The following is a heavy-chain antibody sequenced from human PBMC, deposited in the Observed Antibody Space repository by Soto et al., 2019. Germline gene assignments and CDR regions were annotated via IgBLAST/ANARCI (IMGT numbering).Heavy chain of an antibody. CDR1: GGSISSSSYY. CDR3: ARHVGIAARPGAIGY. CDR2: IYYSGST. V-gene: IGHV4-39*01. J-gene: IGHJ4*02. D-gene: IGHD6-6*01. Sequence: QLQLQESGPGLVKPSETLSLTCTVSGGSISSSSYYWGWIRQPPGKGLEWIGSIYYSGSTYYNPSLKSRVTISVDTSKNQFSLKLSSVTAADTAVYYCARHVGIAARPGAIGYWGQGTLVTVSS.